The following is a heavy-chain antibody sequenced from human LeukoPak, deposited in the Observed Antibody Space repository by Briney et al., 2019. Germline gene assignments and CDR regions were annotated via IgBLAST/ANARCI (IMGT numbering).Heavy chain of an antibody. V-gene: IGHV1-46*01. J-gene: IGHJ4*02. CDR3: VQFGYSYGYGY. CDR2: INPSGGST. Sequence: ASVKVSCKASGYTFTSYSMHWVRQAPGQGLEWMGIINPSGGSTSYAQKFQGRVTMTRDTSTSTVYMELSSLRSEDTAVYYCVQFGYSYGYGYWGQGTLVTVSS. D-gene: IGHD5-18*01. CDR1: GYTFTSYS.